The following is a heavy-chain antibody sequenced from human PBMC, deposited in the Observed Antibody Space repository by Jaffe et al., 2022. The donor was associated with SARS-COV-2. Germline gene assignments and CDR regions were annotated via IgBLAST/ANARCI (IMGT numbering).Heavy chain of an antibody. CDR1: GGSFSGYY. CDR3: ARYHKQLGGYNWFDP. J-gene: IGHJ5*02. CDR2: INHSGST. V-gene: IGHV4-34*01. Sequence: QVQLQQWGAGLLKPSETLSLTCAVYGGSFSGYYWSWIRQPPGKGLEWIGEINHSGSTNYNPSLKSRVTISVDTSKNQFSLKLSSVTAADTAVYYCARYHKQLGGYNWFDPWGQGTLVTVSS. D-gene: IGHD6-6*01.